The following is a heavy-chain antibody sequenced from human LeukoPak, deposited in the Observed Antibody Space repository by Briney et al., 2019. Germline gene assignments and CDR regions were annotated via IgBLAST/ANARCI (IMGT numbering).Heavy chain of an antibody. V-gene: IGHV3-30*18. Sequence: GGSLRPSCAASGFTFSSYGMHWVRQAPGKGLEWVAVISYDGSNKYYADSVKGRFTISRDNSKNTLYLQMNSLRAEDTAVYYCAKESSGYYPTDYWGQGTLVTVSS. CDR3: AKESSGYYPTDY. CDR1: GFTFSSYG. D-gene: IGHD3-22*01. J-gene: IGHJ4*02. CDR2: ISYDGSNK.